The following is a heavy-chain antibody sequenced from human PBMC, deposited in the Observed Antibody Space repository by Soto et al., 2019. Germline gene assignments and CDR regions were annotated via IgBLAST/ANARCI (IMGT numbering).Heavy chain of an antibody. J-gene: IGHJ4*02. CDR3: ARHPVYATGWQIDY. CDR1: GGSISSNIYH. Sequence: LSLTCTVSGGSISSNIYHWGWIRQPPGKGLEWIGRIYNSGRTYYNASLKSRVSISIDTSKNQFSLKLTSVTAADTAVYYCARHPVYATGWQIDYWGQGALVTVSS. D-gene: IGHD2-2*01. V-gene: IGHV4-39*01. CDR2: IYNSGRT.